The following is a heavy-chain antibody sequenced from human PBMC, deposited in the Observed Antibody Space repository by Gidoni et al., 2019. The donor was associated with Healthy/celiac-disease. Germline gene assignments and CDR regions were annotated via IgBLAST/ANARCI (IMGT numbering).Heavy chain of an antibody. Sequence: QVQLVESGGGVVQPGRSLRLSCAASGFTFSSYAMHGVRQAPGKGLGLVAVISYDGSNKYYADAVKGRFTISRDNSKNTLYLQMNSLRAEDTAVYYCARDRREYDSSGYYYYYYYGMDVWGQGTTVTVSS. V-gene: IGHV3-30*04. CDR1: GFTFSSYA. CDR2: ISYDGSNK. J-gene: IGHJ6*02. CDR3: ARDRREYDSSGYYYYYYYGMDV. D-gene: IGHD3-22*01.